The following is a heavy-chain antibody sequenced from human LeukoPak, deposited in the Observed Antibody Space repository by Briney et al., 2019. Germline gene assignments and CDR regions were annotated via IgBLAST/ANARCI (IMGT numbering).Heavy chain of an antibody. D-gene: IGHD3-10*01. CDR1: GGSISSSSYY. Sequence: SETLSLTCTVSGGSISSSSYYRGWIRQPPGKGLEWIGSIYYSGSTYYNPSLKSRVTISVDTSKNQFSLKLSSVTAADTAVYYCARAYSGSMIRWGVYYFDYWGQGTLVTVSS. V-gene: IGHV4-39*07. CDR3: ARAYSGSMIRWGVYYFDY. J-gene: IGHJ4*02. CDR2: IYYSGST.